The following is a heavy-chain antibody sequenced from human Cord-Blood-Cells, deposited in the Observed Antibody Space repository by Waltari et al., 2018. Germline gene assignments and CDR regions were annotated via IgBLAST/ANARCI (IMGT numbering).Heavy chain of an antibody. J-gene: IGHJ4*02. D-gene: IGHD2-2*01. CDR2: MNPNSGNT. CDR3: ARGLGYCSSTSCYFDY. V-gene: IGHV1-8*03. Sequence: QVQLVQSGAEVKKPGASVKVSCKASGYPFTSYDINGVRPPTGQGLEWMGWMNPNSGNTGYAQKFQGRVTITRNTSISTAYMELSSLRSEDTAVYYCARGLGYCSSTSCYFDYWGQGTLVTVSS. CDR1: GYPFTSYD.